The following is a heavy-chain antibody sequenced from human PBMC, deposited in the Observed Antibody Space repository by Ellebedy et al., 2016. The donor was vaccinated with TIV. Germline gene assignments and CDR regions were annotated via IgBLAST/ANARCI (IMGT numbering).Heavy chain of an antibody. CDR2: INPNSGGT. CDR1: GYTFTGYY. CDR3: ARDGPRSSSSIMNDAFDI. D-gene: IGHD6-6*01. V-gene: IGHV1-2*02. Sequence: ASVKVSCXASGYTFTGYYMHWVRQAPGQGLEWMGWINPNSGGTNYAQKFQGRVTMTRDTSISTAYMELSRLRSDDTAVYYCARDGPRSSSSIMNDAFDIWGQGTMVTVSS. J-gene: IGHJ3*02.